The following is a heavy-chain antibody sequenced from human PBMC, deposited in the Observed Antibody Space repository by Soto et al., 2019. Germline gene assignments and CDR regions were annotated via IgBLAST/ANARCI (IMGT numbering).Heavy chain of an antibody. CDR3: AKSSIVLMVYKSEKGNWFDP. CDR1: GGTFSSYT. V-gene: IGHV1-69*02. CDR2: IIPILGIA. Sequence: GASVKVSCKASGGTFSSYTISWVRQAPGQGLEWVGRIIPILGIANYAQKFQGRVTMTRDTSTSTVYMELGSLRSEDTAVYYCAKSSIVLMVYKSEKGNWFDPWGQGTLVTVSS. D-gene: IGHD2-8*01. J-gene: IGHJ5*02.